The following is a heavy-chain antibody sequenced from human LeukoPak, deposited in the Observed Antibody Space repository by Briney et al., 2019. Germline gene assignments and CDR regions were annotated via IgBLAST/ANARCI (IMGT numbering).Heavy chain of an antibody. J-gene: IGHJ6*03. V-gene: IGHV4-4*07. CDR3: ARDFPAPYYYYYYMDV. CDR1: GGSISSYY. CDR2: IYTSGST. Sequence: SETLSLTCTVSGGSISSYYWGWIRQPAGKGLEWIGRIYTSGSTNYNPSLKSRVTMSVDTSKNQFSLKLSSVTAADTAVYYCARDFPAPYYYYYYMDVWGKGTTVTVSS.